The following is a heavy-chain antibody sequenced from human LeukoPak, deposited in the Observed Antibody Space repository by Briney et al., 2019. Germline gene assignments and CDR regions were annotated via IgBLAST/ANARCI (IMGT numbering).Heavy chain of an antibody. CDR1: GFTFSSYT. V-gene: IGHV3-21*01. D-gene: IGHD4-11*01. CDR2: MSSSSRYI. J-gene: IGHJ4*02. Sequence: GGSLRLSCAASGFTFSSYTMNWVRQAPGEGLEWVSSMSSSSRYIYYADSVKGRFTISRDNAKNSLYLQMNSLRAEDTAVYYCASWGATVTTSFWGQGTLVTVSS. CDR3: ASWGATVTTSF.